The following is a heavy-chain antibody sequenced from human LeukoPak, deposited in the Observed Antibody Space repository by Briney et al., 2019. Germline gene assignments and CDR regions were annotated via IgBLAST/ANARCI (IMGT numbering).Heavy chain of an antibody. J-gene: IGHJ4*02. CDR3: ARDPLGYYDSSGYLPYYLDY. D-gene: IGHD3-22*01. V-gene: IGHV3-53*01. CDR2: IYSGGST. CDR1: GFTVSSNY. Sequence: GGSLRLSCAASGFTVSSNYMSWVRQAPGKGLEWVSVIYSGGSTYYADSVKGRFTISRDNSKNTLYLQMNSLRAEDTAVYYCARDPLGYYDSSGYLPYYLDYWGQGTLVTVSS.